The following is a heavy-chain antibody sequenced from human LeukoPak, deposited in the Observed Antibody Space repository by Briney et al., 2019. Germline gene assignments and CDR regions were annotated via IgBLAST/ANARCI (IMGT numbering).Heavy chain of an antibody. D-gene: IGHD1-26*01. Sequence: ASVKVSCKASGYTFTSYGISWVRQAPGQGLEWMGWISAYNGNTNYAQKLQGRVTMTTDTSTSTAYMELSSLRSEDTAVYYCARVPVGATPPHFDYWGQGTLVTVSS. V-gene: IGHV1-18*01. CDR2: ISAYNGNT. CDR1: GYTFTSYG. CDR3: ARVPVGATPPHFDY. J-gene: IGHJ4*02.